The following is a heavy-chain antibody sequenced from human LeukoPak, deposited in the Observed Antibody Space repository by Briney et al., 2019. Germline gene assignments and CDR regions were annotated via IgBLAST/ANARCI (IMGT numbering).Heavy chain of an antibody. CDR1: GYSISSGYY. CDR2: IYHSGST. Sequence: SETLSLTCTVSGYSISSGYYWGWIRQPPGKGLEWIGSIYHSGSTYCNPSLKSRVTISVDTSKNQFSLKLSSVTAADTAVYYCARHYGSGWLLFDYWGQGTLVTVSS. J-gene: IGHJ4*02. D-gene: IGHD6-19*01. CDR3: ARHYGSGWLLFDY. V-gene: IGHV4-38-2*02.